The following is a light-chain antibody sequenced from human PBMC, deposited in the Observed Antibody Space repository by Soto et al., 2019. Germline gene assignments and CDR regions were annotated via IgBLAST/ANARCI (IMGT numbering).Light chain of an antibody. CDR3: QKLNSYPIT. Sequence: IQVTQSPSSLSASVGDRVTITCRASQGINTFLAWYQQKAGKAPKLMIYAASTLQSGVPSRFSGSGSGTDFTLTISRLQSEDFATYYCQKLNSYPITFGQGTRLEIK. CDR2: AAS. V-gene: IGKV1-9*01. CDR1: QGINTF. J-gene: IGKJ5*01.